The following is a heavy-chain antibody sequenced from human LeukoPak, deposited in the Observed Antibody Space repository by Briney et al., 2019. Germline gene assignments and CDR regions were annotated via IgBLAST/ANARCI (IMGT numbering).Heavy chain of an antibody. CDR3: AREGIAVAGTEDYYYYYMDV. Sequence: GASAKVSCKASGYSFTSYDINWVRQATRQGGAWMGWMNPNRGNTGYAQKLQGRVTMTRNTSLSTAYMELSSLRSEDTAVYYCAREGIAVAGTEDYYYYYMDVWGKGTTVTVSS. V-gene: IGHV1-8*01. CDR2: MNPNRGNT. J-gene: IGHJ6*03. D-gene: IGHD6-19*01. CDR1: GYSFTSYD.